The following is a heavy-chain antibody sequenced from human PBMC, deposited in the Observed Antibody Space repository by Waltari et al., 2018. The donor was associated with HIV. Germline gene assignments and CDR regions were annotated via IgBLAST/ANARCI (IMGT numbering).Heavy chain of an antibody. Sequence: EVQLVQSGAEVKKPGATVKISCKVSGYTFTDYYMHWVQQAPGKGLEWMGLVGTEDGETIYTEKFQGRVTIIADTSTDTAYMELTSLRSEDTAVYYCATLTEGNSGQLSPRDYWGQGTLVTVSS. CDR2: VGTEDGET. V-gene: IGHV1-69-2*01. J-gene: IGHJ4*02. D-gene: IGHD5-12*01. CDR3: ATLTEGNSGQLSPRDY. CDR1: GYTFTDYY.